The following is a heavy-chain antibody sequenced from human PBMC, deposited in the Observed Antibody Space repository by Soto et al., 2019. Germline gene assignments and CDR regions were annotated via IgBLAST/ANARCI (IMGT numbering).Heavy chain of an antibody. V-gene: IGHV4-34*01. CDR2: ISQSGNT. CDR3: ARAPKVSGSSQTRPDF. D-gene: IGHD6-6*01. Sequence: PSETLSFTCSIYSGSFRGYYCSWIRQPPGKGLEWIGEISQSGNTNYSPSLKSRVSISIDTSKKQFSLNLASVSAADTAVYYCARAPKVSGSSQTRPDFWGQGTLVTVSS. CDR1: SGSFRGYY. J-gene: IGHJ4*02.